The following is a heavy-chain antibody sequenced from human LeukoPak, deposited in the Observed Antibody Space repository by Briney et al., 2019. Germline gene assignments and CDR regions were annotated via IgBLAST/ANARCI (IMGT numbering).Heavy chain of an antibody. V-gene: IGHV1-69*13. CDR1: GGTFSSYA. J-gene: IGHJ3*02. D-gene: IGHD3-22*01. CDR2: IIPIFGTA. CDR3: ARDYGTNYYDSSDAFDI. Sequence: SVRVSCKASGGTFSSYAISWVRQAPGQGLEWMGGIIPIFGTANYAQKFQGRVTITADESTSTAYMELSSLRSEDTAVYYCARDYGTNYYDSSDAFDIWGQGTMVTVSS.